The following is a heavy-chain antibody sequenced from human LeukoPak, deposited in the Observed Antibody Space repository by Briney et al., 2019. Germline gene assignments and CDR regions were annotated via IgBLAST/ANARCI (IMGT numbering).Heavy chain of an antibody. CDR1: NGSMTSDSYY. D-gene: IGHD2-2*03. CDR3: ARLWIVATWLDA. Sequence: SETLSLTCTVSNGSMTSDSYYWAWVRPPPGKGLEWIGTIFYSGKTYYSASLKSRVTVSLDTSKKNFSLRLSSVTAADTAVYYCARLWIVATWLDAWGQGALVTVSS. CDR2: IFYSGKT. J-gene: IGHJ5*02. V-gene: IGHV4-39*02.